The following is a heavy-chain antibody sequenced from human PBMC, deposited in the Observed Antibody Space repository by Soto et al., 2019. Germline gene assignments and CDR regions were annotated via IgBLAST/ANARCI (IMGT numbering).Heavy chain of an antibody. CDR1: GFTFSGYN. J-gene: IGHJ4*02. D-gene: IGHD1-1*01. CDR2: IKSDSSGT. Sequence: EVQLVESGGGLVQPGGSLRLSCAASGFTFSGYNMNWVRQAPGKGLEWISCIKSDSSGTWYADSVKGRVTMSRDNAKNSLYLQIDSLGDDDTAGYFWARDFNWATDYLGQGTLVAVSS. V-gene: IGHV3-48*02. CDR3: ARDFNWATDY.